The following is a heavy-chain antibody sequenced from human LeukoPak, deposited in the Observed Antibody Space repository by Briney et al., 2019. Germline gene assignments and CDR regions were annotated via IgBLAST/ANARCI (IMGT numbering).Heavy chain of an antibody. CDR3: ARGGFFGRWLQLGGVLDY. V-gene: IGHV1-69*04. D-gene: IGHD5-24*01. Sequence: GSSVTVSCKASGGTFSSYAISWVRQAPGQGLEWMGRIIPIFGIANYAQKFQGRVTITADKSTSTAYMELSSLRSEDTAVYYCARGGFFGRWLQLGGVLDYWGQGTLVTVSS. J-gene: IGHJ4*02. CDR2: IIPIFGIA. CDR1: GGTFSSYA.